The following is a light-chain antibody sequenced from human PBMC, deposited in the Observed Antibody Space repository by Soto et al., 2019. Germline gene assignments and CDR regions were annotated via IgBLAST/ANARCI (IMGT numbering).Light chain of an antibody. J-gene: IGKJ4*01. CDR2: DAT. Sequence: VLTQSPATLSLSQGERATLSCRAGQNVVTYLALYQHKPGQAPTLLIFDATKRVTGIPARFRGSGSGTDFSLTIDGLALEDCADYYGQQRSTFGGGTNLDIK. V-gene: IGKV3-11*01. CDR3: QQRST. CDR1: QNVVTY.